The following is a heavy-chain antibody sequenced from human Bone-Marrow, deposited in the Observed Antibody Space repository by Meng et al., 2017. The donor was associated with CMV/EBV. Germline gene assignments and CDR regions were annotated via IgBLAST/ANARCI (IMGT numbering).Heavy chain of an antibody. CDR2: ISSSSSYI. Sequence: GGSLRLSCAASGFTFSSYSMNWVRQAPGKGLEWVSSISSSSSYIYYADSLKGRFTISRDNAKNPLYLQMNSLRAEDTAVYYCAISSVVVVAADFDYLGRGTRVTGSS. V-gene: IGHV3-21*01. CDR3: AISSVVVVAADFDY. CDR1: GFTFSSYS. J-gene: IGHJ4*02. D-gene: IGHD2-15*01.